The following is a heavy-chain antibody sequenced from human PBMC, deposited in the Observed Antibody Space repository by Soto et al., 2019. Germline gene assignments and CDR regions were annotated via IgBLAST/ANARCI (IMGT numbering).Heavy chain of an antibody. CDR1: GYTFTSYD. V-gene: IGHV1-8*01. CDR3: ARERTYFGDY. D-gene: IGHD3-9*01. J-gene: IGHJ4*02. CDR2: MNPNSGNT. Sequence: ASVKVSCKASGYTFTSYDINWVRQATGQGLEWMGWMNPNSGNTGYAQKFQGRATMTRNTSISTAYMELSSLRSEDTAVYYCARERTYFGDYWGQGTLVTVSS.